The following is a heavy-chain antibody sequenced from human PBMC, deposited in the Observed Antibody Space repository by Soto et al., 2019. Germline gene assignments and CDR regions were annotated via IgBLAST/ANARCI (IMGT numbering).Heavy chain of an antibody. CDR3: AKALRITMIVVVSTGVDSLFDY. D-gene: IGHD3-22*01. Sequence: EVQLLESGGGLVQPGGSLRLSCAASGFTFSSYAMSWVRQAPGKGLEWVSAISGSGGSTYYADSVKGRFTMSRDNSKNTLYLQMTSQRAEATPVYYCAKALRITMIVVVSTGVDSLFDYWGQGTPVSVYS. V-gene: IGHV3-23*01. J-gene: IGHJ4*02. CDR1: GFTFSSYA. CDR2: ISGSGGST.